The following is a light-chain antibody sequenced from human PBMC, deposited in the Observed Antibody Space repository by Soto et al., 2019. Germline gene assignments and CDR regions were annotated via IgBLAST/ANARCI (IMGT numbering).Light chain of an antibody. J-gene: IGLJ1*01. CDR2: SNN. V-gene: IGLV1-44*01. CDR1: SSNIGSNT. Sequence: QSVLTQPPSAAGTPGQRVTISCSGSSSNIGSNTVNWYQQLPGTAPKLLIYSNNQRPSGVPDRFSGSKSGTSASLAISGLQSEDEADYSCAAWDDSLNGYVFVTGTKSPS. CDR3: AAWDDSLNGYV.